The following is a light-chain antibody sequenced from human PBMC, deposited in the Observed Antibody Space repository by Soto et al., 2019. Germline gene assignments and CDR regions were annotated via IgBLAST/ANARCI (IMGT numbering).Light chain of an antibody. CDR1: QSISMY. CDR2: AAS. J-gene: IGKJ3*01. CDR3: QQSYSTLLFT. V-gene: IGKV1-39*01. Sequence: DIQMTQSPSTLSASVGDRVTITCRASQSISMYLNWYRQKAGKAPKLLIYAASNLQSGVPSRFSGSGSGTDFTLTISSLQPEDFATYYCQQSYSTLLFTFGPGTKVDIK.